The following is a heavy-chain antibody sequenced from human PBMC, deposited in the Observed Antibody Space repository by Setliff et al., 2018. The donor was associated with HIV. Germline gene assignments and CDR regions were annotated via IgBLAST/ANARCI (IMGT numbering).Heavy chain of an antibody. CDR2: ISSSSSYI. D-gene: IGHD6-13*01. CDR1: GFTFSTYS. V-gene: IGHV3-21*01. CDR3: ARDGTAAAPPWFDP. Sequence: PGGSLRLSCAASGFTFSTYSMNWVRQAPGKGLEWVSSISSSSSYIYYADSVQGRFTISRDNAKNSLYLQMNSLRAEDTAVYYCARDGTAAAPPWFDPWGQGTLVTVSS. J-gene: IGHJ5*02.